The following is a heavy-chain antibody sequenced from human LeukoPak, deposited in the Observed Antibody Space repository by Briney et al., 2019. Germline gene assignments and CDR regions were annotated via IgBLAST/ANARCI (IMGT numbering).Heavy chain of an antibody. CDR1: GFTFSSHA. V-gene: IGHV3-30*18. CDR3: AKAGAAPLAGIDY. CDR2: ISYDGSNK. D-gene: IGHD2-8*02. J-gene: IGHJ4*02. Sequence: GGSLRLSCVASGFTFSSHAMHWVRQAPGKGLEWVAVISYDGSNKYYADSVKGRFTISRDDSENTLYLQMNSLRAEDTAVYYCAKAGAAPLAGIDYWGQGTLVTVSS.